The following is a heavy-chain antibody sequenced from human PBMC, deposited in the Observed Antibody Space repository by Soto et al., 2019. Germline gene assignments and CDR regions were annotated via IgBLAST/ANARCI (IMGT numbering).Heavy chain of an antibody. CDR1: GFILSDCA. CDR2: ISSSSSVI. CDR3: ARDLSWGSNWYYYMDV. Sequence: EVQLVESGGGLVQPGGSLRLSCATSGFILSDCAMNWVRQAPGKGLEWVSYISSSSSVIDYADSVKGRFTVSRDNARNSLCLQMNSLRAEDRAVYYCARDLSWGSNWYYYMDVWGKGTTVTVSS. V-gene: IGHV3-48*01. J-gene: IGHJ6*03. D-gene: IGHD7-27*01.